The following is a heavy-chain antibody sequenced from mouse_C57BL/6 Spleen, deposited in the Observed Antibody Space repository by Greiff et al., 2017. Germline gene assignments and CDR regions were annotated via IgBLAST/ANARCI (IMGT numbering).Heavy chain of an antibody. CDR3: ARWDDGREGHAMDY. D-gene: IGHD1-1*01. CDR2: IYPGSGST. J-gene: IGHJ4*01. Sequence: QVQLQQSGAELVKPGASVKMSCKASGYTFTSYWITWVKQRPGQGLEWIGDIYPGSGSTNYNEKFKSKATLTVDTSSSTAYMQLSSLTSEDSAVYYCARWDDGREGHAMDYWGQGTSVTVSS. CDR1: GYTFTSYW. V-gene: IGHV1-55*01.